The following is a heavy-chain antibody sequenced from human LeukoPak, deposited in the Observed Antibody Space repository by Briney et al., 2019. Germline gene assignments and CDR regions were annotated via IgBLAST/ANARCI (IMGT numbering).Heavy chain of an antibody. D-gene: IGHD1-26*01. CDR2: INSDGSTT. CDR3: VRGYSGSYRVDY. CDR1: GFTFSSYW. Sequence: GGSLRLSCAASGFTFSSYWMHWVRQAPGKGLVWVSRINSDGSTTTYADSVKGRFTISRDNAKNTLYLQMNSLRAEDTAVYYCVRGYSGSYRVDYWGQGTLVTVSS. J-gene: IGHJ4*02. V-gene: IGHV3-74*01.